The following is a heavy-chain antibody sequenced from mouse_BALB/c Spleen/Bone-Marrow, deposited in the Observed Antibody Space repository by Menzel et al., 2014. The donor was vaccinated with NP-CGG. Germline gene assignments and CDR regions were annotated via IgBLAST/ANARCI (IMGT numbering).Heavy chain of an antibody. CDR3: TTGFAY. V-gene: IGHV6-6*02. CDR1: GFTFSNYW. CDR2: IRLKSNNYAT. Sequence: EVQLVESGGGLVQPGGSMKLSCVASGFTFSNYWMNRVRQSPEKGLEWVAEIRLKSNNYATHYAESVKGRFTISRDDSKSSVHLQMNNLRAEDTGIYYCTTGFAYWGQGTLVTVSA. J-gene: IGHJ3*01.